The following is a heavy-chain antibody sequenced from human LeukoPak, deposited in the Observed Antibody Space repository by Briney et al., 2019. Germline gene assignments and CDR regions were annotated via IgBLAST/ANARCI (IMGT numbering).Heavy chain of an antibody. V-gene: IGHV3-23*01. Sequence: GGSLRLSCAASGFTFNKHAMSWVRQAPGRGLEWVSAISGSGGTTYYADSVKGRFTISRDNSNNTLYLQMNSLRVEDTAVYYCARNRGSGSYYNYYYMDVWGKGTTVTISS. D-gene: IGHD3-10*01. J-gene: IGHJ6*03. CDR3: ARNRGSGSYYNYYYMDV. CDR1: GFTFNKHA. CDR2: ISGSGGTT.